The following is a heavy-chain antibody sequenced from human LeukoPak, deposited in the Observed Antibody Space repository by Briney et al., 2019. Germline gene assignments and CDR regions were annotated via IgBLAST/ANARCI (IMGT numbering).Heavy chain of an antibody. D-gene: IGHD3-22*01. J-gene: IGHJ3*02. V-gene: IGHV3-9*01. CDR3: AKQYYYDSSRYDAFDI. CDR2: ISWNSGSI. CDR1: GFTFDDYA. Sequence: GRSLRLSCAASGFTFDDYAMDWVRQAPGKGLEWVSGISWNSGSIGYADSVKGRFTISRDNAKNSLYLQMNSLRAEDTALYYCAKQYYYDSSRYDAFDIWGQGTMVTVSS.